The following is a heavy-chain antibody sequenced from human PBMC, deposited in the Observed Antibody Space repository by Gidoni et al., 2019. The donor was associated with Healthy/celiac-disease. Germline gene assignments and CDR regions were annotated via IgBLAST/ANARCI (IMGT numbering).Heavy chain of an antibody. CDR2: IYHSGST. J-gene: IGHJ6*02. CDR3: ARDLCKNGYGMDV. Sequence: QVQLQESGPGLVKPSGTLSLTCAVPGGSISSSNWWSWVRQPPGKGLGWIGEIYHSGSTNYNPSLKGRVTISVDKSENQFSLKLSSVTAADTAVYYCARDLCKNGYGMDVWGQGTTVTVSS. V-gene: IGHV4-4*02. CDR1: GGSISSSNW.